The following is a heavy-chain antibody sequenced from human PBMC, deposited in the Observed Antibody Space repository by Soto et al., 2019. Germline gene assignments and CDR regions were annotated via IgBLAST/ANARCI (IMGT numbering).Heavy chain of an antibody. CDR2: ILDDGSDQ. CDR3: XXXXDYGDNGFDY. D-gene: IGHD4-17*01. J-gene: IGHJ4*02. V-gene: IGHV3-33*01. Sequence: QVQLVESGGGVVQPGRSLRLSCAASGFTFSRYGMHWVRQAPGKGLEWVAVILDDGSDQNYVDSVKGRFTISRDNXXXXXXXXXXXXXXXXXXXXXXXXXXDYGDNGFDYWGQGTLVTVSS. CDR1: GFTFSRYG.